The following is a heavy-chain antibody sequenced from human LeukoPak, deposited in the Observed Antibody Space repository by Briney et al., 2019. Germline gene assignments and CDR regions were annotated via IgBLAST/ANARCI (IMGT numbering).Heavy chain of an antibody. D-gene: IGHD3-16*02. CDR3: ARGAGYDYVWESYRFFDY. J-gene: IGHJ4*02. Sequence: ASVKVSCKTSNYTIGSYGIIWVRQAPGQGLEWMGWINSNNGKTHFAQKIQGRVTMTVVTYTNTTHMELRSLNSDDTAVYYCARGAGYDYVWESYRFFDYWGQGALVTVSS. CDR1: NYTIGSYG. V-gene: IGHV1-18*01. CDR2: INSNNGKT.